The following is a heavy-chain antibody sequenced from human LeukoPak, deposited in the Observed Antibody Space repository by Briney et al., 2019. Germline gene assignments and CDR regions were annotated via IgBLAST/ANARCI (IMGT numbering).Heavy chain of an antibody. Sequence: PSETLSLTCTVSGGSISSYYWSWIRQPPGKGLEWIGYIYYSGSTNYNPSLKSRVTISIDTSKNQFSLKLTSVTAADTAVYYCARALGYCSGGSCYQPDYWGQGILVTVSS. V-gene: IGHV4-59*08. D-gene: IGHD2-15*01. CDR1: GGSISSYY. J-gene: IGHJ4*02. CDR2: IYYSGST. CDR3: ARALGYCSGGSCYQPDY.